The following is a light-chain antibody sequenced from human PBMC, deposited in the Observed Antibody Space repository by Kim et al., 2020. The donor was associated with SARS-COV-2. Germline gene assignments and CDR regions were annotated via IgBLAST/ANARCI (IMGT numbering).Light chain of an antibody. V-gene: IGKV3-11*01. Sequence: EIVLTQSPATLSLSPGERATLSCRASQSVSPYVAWYQQKPGQAPRLFIYDTSNRASGIPARFSGSGSGTDFTLTISSLDPEDFAVYYCQQRRSWRTFGGGTKVDIK. CDR3: QQRRSWRT. CDR1: QSVSPY. CDR2: DTS. J-gene: IGKJ4*01.